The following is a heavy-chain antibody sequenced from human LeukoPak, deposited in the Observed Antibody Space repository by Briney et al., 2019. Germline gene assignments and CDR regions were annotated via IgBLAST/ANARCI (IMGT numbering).Heavy chain of an antibody. J-gene: IGHJ3*02. Sequence: ASVKVSCKASGYTFTSYGISWVRQAPGQGLEWLGWISPYSGNTNYAQTLQGRVTLTTDTSSSTAYMELRSLRSDDTAVYYCASGIVGAPDDAFDIWGQGTMVTVSS. D-gene: IGHD1-26*01. V-gene: IGHV1-18*01. CDR3: ASGIVGAPDDAFDI. CDR1: GYTFTSYG. CDR2: ISPYSGNT.